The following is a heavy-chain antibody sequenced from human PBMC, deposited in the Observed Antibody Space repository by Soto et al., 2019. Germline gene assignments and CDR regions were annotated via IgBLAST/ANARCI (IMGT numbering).Heavy chain of an antibody. Sequence: TVSGGSISSYYWSWIRQPPGKGLEWIGYIYYSGSTNYNPSLKSRVTISVDTSKNQSSLKLSSVTAADTAVYYCARDRVSGGGQPYYYYGMDVWGQGTTVPVYS. V-gene: IGHV4-59*01. D-gene: IGHD3-10*02. CDR3: ARDRVSGGGQPYYYYGMDV. CDR1: GGSISSYY. CDR2: IYYSGST. J-gene: IGHJ6*02.